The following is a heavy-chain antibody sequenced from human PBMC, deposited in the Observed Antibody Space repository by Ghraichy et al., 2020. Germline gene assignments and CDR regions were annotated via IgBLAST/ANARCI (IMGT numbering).Heavy chain of an antibody. Sequence: SLSLTCAASGFTFSGYAMSWVRQAPGKGLEWVSGIGGSGGTTYYADSVKGQFSISRDNSKNTLYLQMNSLRVEDTAVYYCAKGDPYDFWSGYSSYGMDVWGQGTTVTVSS. V-gene: IGHV3-23*01. D-gene: IGHD3-3*01. CDR2: IGGSGGTT. CDR3: AKGDPYDFWSGYSSYGMDV. CDR1: GFTFSGYA. J-gene: IGHJ6*02.